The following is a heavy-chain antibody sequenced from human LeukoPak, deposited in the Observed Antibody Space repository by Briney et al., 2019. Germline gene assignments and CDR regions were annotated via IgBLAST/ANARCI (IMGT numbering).Heavy chain of an antibody. Sequence: SGGSLRLSCAASGFTVTSYEMNWVRQAPGKGLEWVSYISSSDDTIYYADSVKGRFAISRDNAKNSLYLQMNSLRAEDTAVYYCAKTRGSGPFDYWGQGTLVTVSS. D-gene: IGHD3-10*01. CDR2: ISSSDDTI. CDR1: GFTVTSYE. CDR3: AKTRGSGPFDY. V-gene: IGHV3-48*03. J-gene: IGHJ4*02.